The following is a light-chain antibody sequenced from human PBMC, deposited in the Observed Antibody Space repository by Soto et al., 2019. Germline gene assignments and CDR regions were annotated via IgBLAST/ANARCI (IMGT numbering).Light chain of an antibody. J-gene: IGKJ4*01. CDR1: QTISSSY. CDR3: QQYSRSPLT. Sequence: EIVLTQSPGTLSLSPGERATLSCRTSQTISSSYLAWYQQKPGRAPRLLIYGASNRATGIPDRFSGSGSGTDFTLTISRLEPEDFAVYYSQQYSRSPLTFGGGTKVEIK. V-gene: IGKV3-20*01. CDR2: GAS.